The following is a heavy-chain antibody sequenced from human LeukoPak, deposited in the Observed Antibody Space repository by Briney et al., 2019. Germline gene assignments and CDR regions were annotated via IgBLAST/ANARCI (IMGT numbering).Heavy chain of an antibody. J-gene: IGHJ6*03. D-gene: IGHD6-13*01. CDR1: GFTFSDYY. Sequence: PGGSLRLSCATSGFTFSDYYMSWIRQAPGKGLEWVAVISYDGSNKYYADSVKGRFTISRDNSKNTLYLQMNSLRAEDTAVYYCARNSGGRIAAAGHYYYYYMDVWGKGTTVTVSS. V-gene: IGHV3-30*03. CDR3: ARNSGGRIAAAGHYYYYYMDV. CDR2: ISYDGSNK.